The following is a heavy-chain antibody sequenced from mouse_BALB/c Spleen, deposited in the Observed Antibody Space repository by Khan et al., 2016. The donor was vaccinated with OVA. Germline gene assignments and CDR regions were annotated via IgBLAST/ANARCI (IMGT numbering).Heavy chain of an antibody. V-gene: IGHV1-20*02. J-gene: IGHJ3*01. CDR3: ARKNGSDFDY. D-gene: IGHD1-1*01. Sequence: VQLKQSGPELVKPGASVKISCKASGYSFTGYFMNWVMQSHGKSLEWIGRINPHIGETFYNQKFKGKATLTVDESSSTVHMELRSLASEDSAVYYCARKNGSDFDYWGQGTLVTVSA. CDR1: GYSFTGYF. CDR2: INPHIGET.